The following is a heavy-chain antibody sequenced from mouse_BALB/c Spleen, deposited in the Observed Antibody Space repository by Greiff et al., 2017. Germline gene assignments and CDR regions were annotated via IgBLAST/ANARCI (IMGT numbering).Heavy chain of an antibody. CDR3: ARLGLKFPGAY. Sequence: EVQRVESGPGLVKPSQSLSLTCTVTGYSITSDYAWNWIRQFPGNKLEWMGYLSYSGSTSYNPSLKSRISITRDTSKNQFFLQLNSVTTEDTATYYCARLGLKFPGAYWGQGTLVTVSA. CDR2: LSYSGST. CDR1: GYSITSDYA. V-gene: IGHV3-2*02. J-gene: IGHJ3*01.